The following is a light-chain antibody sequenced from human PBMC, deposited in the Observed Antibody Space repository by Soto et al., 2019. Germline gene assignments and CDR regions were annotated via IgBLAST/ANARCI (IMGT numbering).Light chain of an antibody. J-gene: IGLJ2*01. CDR3: CSYAGSSTPVV. V-gene: IGLV2-23*01. CDR2: EGS. Sequence: QSVLTQPASVSGSPGQSITISCTGTSSGVGSYNLVSWYQQHPGKAPKLMIYEGSKRPSGVSNRFSGSKSGNTACLTISGLQAEDEADYYCCSYAGSSTPVVFGGGTKLTVL. CDR1: SSGVGSYNL.